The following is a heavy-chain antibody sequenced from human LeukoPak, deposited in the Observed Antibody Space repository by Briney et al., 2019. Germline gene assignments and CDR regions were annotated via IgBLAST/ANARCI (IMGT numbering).Heavy chain of an antibody. J-gene: IGHJ4*02. CDR3: ARGAHEAAGVLNY. CDR2: IYYTGNT. V-gene: IGHV4-61*01. Sequence: SSETLSLTCSVSGGSVSSSSYYWSWIRQPPGKGLEWIGYIYYTGNTNYNPSLKSRVTISIDTSRNQFPLKLSSVTAADTAVYYCARGAHEAAGVLNYWGQGSLVTVSS. D-gene: IGHD6-13*01. CDR1: GGSVSSSSYY.